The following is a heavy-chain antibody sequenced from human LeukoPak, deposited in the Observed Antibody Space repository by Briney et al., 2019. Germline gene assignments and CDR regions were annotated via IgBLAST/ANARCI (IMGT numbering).Heavy chain of an antibody. Sequence: PSETLSLTCTVPGGSISSYYWSWIRHPPGKGLEWIGYIYYSGSTNYNPSLKSRVTISVDTSKNQFSLKLSSVTAADTAVYYCARHGGYSYGWNYFDYWGQGTLVTVSS. CDR2: IYYSGST. CDR3: ARHGGYSYGWNYFDY. CDR1: GGSISSYY. J-gene: IGHJ4*02. V-gene: IGHV4-59*08. D-gene: IGHD5-18*01.